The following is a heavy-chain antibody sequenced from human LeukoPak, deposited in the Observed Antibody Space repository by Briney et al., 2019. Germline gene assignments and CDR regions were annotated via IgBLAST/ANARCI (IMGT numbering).Heavy chain of an antibody. CDR3: AREWYYYDSSGYFDY. D-gene: IGHD3-22*01. Sequence: SGGSLRLSCAASRFTFSSYAMSWVRQAPGKGLEWVSTISGSGGSTYYADSVKGRFTISRDNAKNSLYLQMNSLRAEDTAVYYCAREWYYYDSSGYFDYWGQGTLVTVSS. CDR1: RFTFSSYA. J-gene: IGHJ4*02. CDR2: ISGSGGST. V-gene: IGHV3-23*01.